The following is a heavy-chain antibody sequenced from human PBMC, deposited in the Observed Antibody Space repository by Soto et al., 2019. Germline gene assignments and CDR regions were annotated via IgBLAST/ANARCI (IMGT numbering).Heavy chain of an antibody. CDR3: ARGRMYSSSWYDFRGYYYGMDV. V-gene: IGHV1-8*01. J-gene: IGHJ6*02. CDR1: GYSFTSYD. Sequence: XSVKVSCEGSGYSFTSYDINWVRQATGQGLEWMGWMNPNSGNTGYAQKFQGRVTMTRNTSISTAYMELSSLRSEDTAVYYCARGRMYSSSWYDFRGYYYGMDVWGQGPTVTVSS. D-gene: IGHD6-13*01. CDR2: MNPNSGNT.